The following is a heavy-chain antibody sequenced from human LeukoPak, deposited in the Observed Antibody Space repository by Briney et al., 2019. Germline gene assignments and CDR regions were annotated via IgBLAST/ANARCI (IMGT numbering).Heavy chain of an antibody. Sequence: GESLKISFKGSGSGFTSYWISWGRPMPGKGVGWMGRIDPSDSYTNYSPSFQGHVTISADKSISTAYLQWSSLKASDTAMYYCARLGDIVANNAMDVWGKGTTVTVFS. CDR3: ARLGDIVANNAMDV. CDR1: GSGFTSYW. CDR2: IDPSDSYT. D-gene: IGHD5-12*01. J-gene: IGHJ6*04. V-gene: IGHV5-10-1*01.